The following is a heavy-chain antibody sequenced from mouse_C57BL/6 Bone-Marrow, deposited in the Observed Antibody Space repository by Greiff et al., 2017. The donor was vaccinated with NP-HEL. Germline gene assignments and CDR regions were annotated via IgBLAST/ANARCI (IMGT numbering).Heavy chain of an antibody. J-gene: IGHJ3*01. CDR1: GYTFTSYW. CDR2: IHPNSGST. V-gene: IGHV1-64*01. CDR3: ARRIPYGNYEAWFAY. D-gene: IGHD2-1*01. Sequence: VKLMESGAELVKPGASVKLSCKASGYTFTSYWMHWVKQRPGQGLEWIGMIHPNSGSTNYNEKFKSKATLTVDKSSSTAYMQLSSLTSEDSAVYYCARRIPYGNYEAWFAYWGQGTLVTVSA.